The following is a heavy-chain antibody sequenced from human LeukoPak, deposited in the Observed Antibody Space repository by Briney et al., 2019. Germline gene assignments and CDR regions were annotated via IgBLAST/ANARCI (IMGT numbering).Heavy chain of an antibody. V-gene: IGHV3-9*03. CDR2: ISSNSGIL. D-gene: IGHD3-22*01. CDR3: AKDKRGNYDSSGYYDY. CDR1: GFTFDEVA. J-gene: IGHJ4*02. Sequence: GVSLRLSCVASGFTFDEVAMPWVRQAPGKGLEWVSGISSNSGILGYADSVKGRFTISRDNAKNSLYLQMNSLRAEDMALYYCAKDKRGNYDSSGYYDYWGQGTLVTVS.